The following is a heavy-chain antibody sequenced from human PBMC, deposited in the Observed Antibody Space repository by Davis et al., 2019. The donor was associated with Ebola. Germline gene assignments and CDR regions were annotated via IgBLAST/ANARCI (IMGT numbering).Heavy chain of an antibody. J-gene: IGHJ4*02. CDR1: GFTVSSNY. D-gene: IGHD3-16*02. CDR2: IYSGGST. V-gene: IGHV3-53*01. CDR3: AREGYDYIWGSYRVYFDY. Sequence: GESLKISCAASGFTVSSNYMSWVRQAPGKGLEWVSVIYSGGSTYYADSVKGRFTISRDNAKNSLYLQMNSLRDEDTAVYYCAREGYDYIWGSYRVYFDYWGQGTLVTVSS.